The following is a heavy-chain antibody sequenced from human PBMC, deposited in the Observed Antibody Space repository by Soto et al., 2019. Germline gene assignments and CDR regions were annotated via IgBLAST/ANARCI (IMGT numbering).Heavy chain of an antibody. Sequence: EVQLWESGGGLVQPGGSLRLSCAASGFSFNNYAMSWVRQAPGKGLEWVSGIGGSGGSTFYADSVRGRFTISRENPKNTLYLQMTSLRAVDTAVYYCAKDGYTSGLNTFDCWGQGTLVSVSS. CDR3: AKDGYTSGLNTFDC. CDR1: GFSFNNYA. J-gene: IGHJ4*02. D-gene: IGHD6-19*01. CDR2: IGGSGGST. V-gene: IGHV3-23*01.